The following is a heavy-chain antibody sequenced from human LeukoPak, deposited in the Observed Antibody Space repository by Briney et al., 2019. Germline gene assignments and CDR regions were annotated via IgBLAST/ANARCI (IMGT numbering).Heavy chain of an antibody. CDR1: GFTFSSYS. J-gene: IGHJ4*02. V-gene: IGHV3-53*04. Sequence: PGGSLRLSCAASGFTFSSYSMNWVRQAPGKGLEWVSVIYSGGSTYYADSVKGRFTISRHNSKNTLYLQMNSLRAEDTAVYYCASSSQSMVRGAFDYWGQGTLVTVSS. CDR2: IYSGGST. CDR3: ASSSQSMVRGAFDY. D-gene: IGHD3-10*01.